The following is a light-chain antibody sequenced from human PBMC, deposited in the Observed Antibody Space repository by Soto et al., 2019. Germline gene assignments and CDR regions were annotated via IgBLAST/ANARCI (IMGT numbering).Light chain of an antibody. V-gene: IGLV2-23*02. J-gene: IGLJ1*01. Sequence: QSALTQPASVSGSPGQSITISCTGTSSDVGIYNLVSWYQQHPGKAPKLMIYEVSKRPSGVSNRFSGAKSGNTASLTISGRQAEDEADYYCCSYAGSSTSYVFGTGTKLTVL. CDR3: CSYAGSSTSYV. CDR2: EVS. CDR1: SSDVGIYNL.